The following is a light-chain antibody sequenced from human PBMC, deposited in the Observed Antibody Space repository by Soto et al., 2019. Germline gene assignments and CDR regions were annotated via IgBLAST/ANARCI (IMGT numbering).Light chain of an antibody. J-gene: IGLJ2*01. V-gene: IGLV4-69*01. CDR3: QSWDTGIHRV. Sequence: QSVLAQSPSASASLGASVNLTCTLSSGHSTYAIAWHQQQPEKGPRYLMKLNSDGSHTKGDGIPERFSGSSSGAERYLSISSLQSEDEADYYCQSWDTGIHRVFGGGTKLTVL. CDR2: LNSDGSH. CDR1: SGHSTYA.